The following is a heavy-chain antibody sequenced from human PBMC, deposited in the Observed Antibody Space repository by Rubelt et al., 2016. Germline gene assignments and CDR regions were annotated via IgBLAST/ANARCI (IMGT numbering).Heavy chain of an antibody. D-gene: IGHD6-13*01. CDR2: IYYSGST. J-gene: IGHJ4*02. V-gene: IGHV4-59*04. CDR3: ARDSGYSSSSTLDY. CDR1: GDSIIPYC. Sequence: QVQLQESGPGLVKPSETLSLTCTVSGDSIIPYCWSWIRQPPGKGLEWIGSIYYSGSTYYNPSLKSRVTMSVDTSKNQFSLKLRSVTAADTAGDYCARDSGYSSSSTLDYWGQGTLVTASS.